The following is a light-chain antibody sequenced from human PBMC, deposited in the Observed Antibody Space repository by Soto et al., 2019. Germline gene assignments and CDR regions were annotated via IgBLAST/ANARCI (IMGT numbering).Light chain of an antibody. CDR1: SSDVGGYNY. Sequence: QSALTQPPSASGSPGQSVTISCTGTSSDVGGYNYVSWYQQHPGKAPKLMIYEVSKRPSGVPDRFSGSKSGNTASLTVSGLQAVDEADYYCSSYAGSNNLGFGGGTKVTVL. CDR3: SSYAGSNNLG. J-gene: IGLJ2*01. V-gene: IGLV2-8*01. CDR2: EVS.